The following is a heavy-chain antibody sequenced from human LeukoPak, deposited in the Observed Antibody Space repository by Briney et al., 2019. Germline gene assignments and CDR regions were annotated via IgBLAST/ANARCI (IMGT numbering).Heavy chain of an antibody. CDR2: ISSSSSCI. D-gene: IGHD3-22*01. CDR3: ARVSTFDYYDSSGYSDY. J-gene: IGHJ4*02. V-gene: IGHV3-21*01. Sequence: GGSLRLSCAASGFTFSSYSMNWVRQAPGKGLEWVSSISSSSSCIYYADSVKGRFTISRDNAKNSLYLQMNSLRAEDTAVYYCARVSTFDYYDSSGYSDYWGQGTLVTVSS. CDR1: GFTFSSYS.